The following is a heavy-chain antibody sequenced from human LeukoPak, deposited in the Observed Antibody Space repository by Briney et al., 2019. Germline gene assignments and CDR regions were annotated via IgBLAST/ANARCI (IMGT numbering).Heavy chain of an antibody. CDR3: ARDFLGAFDI. CDR1: GFTFSSYG. V-gene: IGHV3-30*02. Sequence: PGGSLRLSCAASGFTFSSYGMHWVRQAPGKGLEWVAFIRYDGSNKYYADSVKGRFTISRDNAKNSLYLQMNSLRAEDTAVYYCARDFLGAFDIWGQGTMVTVSS. J-gene: IGHJ3*02. CDR2: IRYDGSNK. D-gene: IGHD2/OR15-2a*01.